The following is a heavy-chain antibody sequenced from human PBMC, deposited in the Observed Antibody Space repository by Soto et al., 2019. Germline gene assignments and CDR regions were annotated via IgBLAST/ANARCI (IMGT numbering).Heavy chain of an antibody. CDR1: GFTVSSNY. Sequence: GGSLRLSCAASGFTVSSNYMSWVRQAPGKGLEWVSLVYSGGSTYYADSVKGRFTISRDNSKNTLYPQMNSLRAEDTAVYYCARDGRYCSGGSCYYYYYMDAWGKGTTVTVSS. CDR3: ARDGRYCSGGSCYYYYYMDA. V-gene: IGHV3-66*01. J-gene: IGHJ6*03. D-gene: IGHD2-15*01. CDR2: VYSGGST.